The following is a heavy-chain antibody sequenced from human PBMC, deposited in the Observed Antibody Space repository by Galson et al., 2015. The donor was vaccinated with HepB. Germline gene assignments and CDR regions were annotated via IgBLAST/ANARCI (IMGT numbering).Heavy chain of an antibody. CDR2: INPSGGST. J-gene: IGHJ4*02. CDR3: ARSPYYYDSSGGFDY. V-gene: IGHV1-46*01. D-gene: IGHD3-22*01. Sequence: SVKVSCKASGYTFTSYYMHWVRQAPGQGLEWMGIINPSGGSTSYAQKFQGRVTMTRDTSTSTVYMELSSLRSEDTAVYYCARSPYYYDSSGGFDYWGQGNLVTVSS. CDR1: GYTFTSYY.